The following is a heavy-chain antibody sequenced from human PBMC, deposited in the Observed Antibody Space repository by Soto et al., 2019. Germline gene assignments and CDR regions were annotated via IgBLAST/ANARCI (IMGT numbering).Heavy chain of an antibody. V-gene: IGHV3-13*05. CDR1: GFTFSDYD. D-gene: IGHD2-15*01. CDR2: IGAARDP. J-gene: IGHJ6*02. Sequence: PGGSLRLSCTASGFTFSDYDMHWVRQGSGKGLEWVSTIGAARDPYYTGSVKGRFTISRENARNSMFLQMNSVTVGDTAVYYCATAHSRRLQSPAAYYYALDVWGQGTMVTVSS. CDR3: ATAHSRRLQSPAAYYYALDV.